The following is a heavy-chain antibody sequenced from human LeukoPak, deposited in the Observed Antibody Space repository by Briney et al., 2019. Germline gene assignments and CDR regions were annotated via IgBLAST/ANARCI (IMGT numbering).Heavy chain of an antibody. CDR2: IKQDGSEK. V-gene: IGHV3-7*01. J-gene: IGHJ4*02. CDR1: GFTFSSYW. Sequence: GGSLRLSCSASGFTFSSYWMSWVRQAPGKGLEWVANIKQDGSEKYYVDSVKGRFTISRDNAKNSLSLQMNSLRAEDTAVYYCTRDLGAAAGFDYWGQGTLVTVSS. D-gene: IGHD6-13*01. CDR3: TRDLGAAAGFDY.